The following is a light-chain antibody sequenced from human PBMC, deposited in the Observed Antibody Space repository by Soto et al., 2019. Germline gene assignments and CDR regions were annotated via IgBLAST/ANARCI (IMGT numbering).Light chain of an antibody. V-gene: IGKV3-20*01. J-gene: IGKJ1*01. CDR3: QQNDSSPSWT. CDR2: GTS. CDR1: QSVSSSY. Sequence: EIVLTQSPGTLSLSPGERATLSCRASQSVSSSYLAWYQQKPGQAPRLLIYGTSSRATGISDRFRGSGSGTDSTLTISRLEPEDFAVYYCQQNDSSPSWTFGQGTKGDIK.